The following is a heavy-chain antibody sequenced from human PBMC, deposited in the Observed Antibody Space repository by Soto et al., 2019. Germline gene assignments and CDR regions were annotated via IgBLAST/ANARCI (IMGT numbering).Heavy chain of an antibody. CDR3: ARGLGYCSSTSCYDYYFDY. V-gene: IGHV4-31*03. CDR2: IYYSGST. J-gene: IGHJ4*02. CDR1: GGSISSGGYY. Sequence: SETLSLTCTVSGGSISSGGYYWSWIRQHPEKGLEWIGYIYYSGSTYYNPSLKSRVTISVDTSKNQFSLKLSSVTAADTAVYYCARGLGYCSSTSCYDYYFDYWGQGTLVTVSS. D-gene: IGHD2-2*01.